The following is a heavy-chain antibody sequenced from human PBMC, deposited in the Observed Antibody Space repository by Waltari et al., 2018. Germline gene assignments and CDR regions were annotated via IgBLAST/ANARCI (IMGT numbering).Heavy chain of an antibody. D-gene: IGHD5-12*01. Sequence: EVQLVESGGGLVQPGGSLKLSCAASGFTFSASAMHWVRQASGKGLEWVGRIRSKANSYATAYAASVKGRFTISRDDSKNTAYLQMNSLKTEDTAVYYCTRNSGYDDDAFDIWGQGTMVTVSS. CDR1: GFTFSASA. V-gene: IGHV3-73*01. CDR2: IRSKANSYAT. J-gene: IGHJ3*02. CDR3: TRNSGYDDDAFDI.